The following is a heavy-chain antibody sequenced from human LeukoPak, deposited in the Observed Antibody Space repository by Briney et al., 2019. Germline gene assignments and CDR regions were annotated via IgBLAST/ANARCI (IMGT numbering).Heavy chain of an antibody. V-gene: IGHV3-48*03. J-gene: IGHJ4*02. D-gene: IGHD3-9*01. CDR2: ISSSGSTI. CDR3: AKEISYDILTGLDY. Sequence: GGSLRLSCAASGFTFSSYEMNWVRQAPGKGLEWVSYISSSGSTIYYADSVKGRFTISRDNSKNTLYLQMNSLRAEDTAVYYCAKEISYDILTGLDYWGQGTLVTVSS. CDR1: GFTFSSYE.